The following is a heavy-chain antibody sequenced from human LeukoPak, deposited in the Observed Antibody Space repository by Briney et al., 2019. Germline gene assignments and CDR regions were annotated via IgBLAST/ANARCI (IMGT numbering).Heavy chain of an antibody. J-gene: IGHJ4*02. CDR3: ARDPAPTIGVGYFDY. CDR2: LYSGGST. V-gene: IGHV3-53*01. Sequence: GGSLRLSCAASGFTFSSYSMNWVRQAPGKGLEWVSVLYSGGSTYYADSVKGRFTISRDNSKNTLYLQMSSLRAEDTAVYYCARDPAPTIGVGYFDYWGQGTLVTVSS. CDR1: GFTFSSYS. D-gene: IGHD3-16*01.